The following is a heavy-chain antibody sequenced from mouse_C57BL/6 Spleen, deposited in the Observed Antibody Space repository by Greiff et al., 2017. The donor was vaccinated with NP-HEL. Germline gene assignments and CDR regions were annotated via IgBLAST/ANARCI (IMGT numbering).Heavy chain of an antibody. Sequence: EVNVVESGGGLVKPGGSLKLSCAASGFTFSSYAMSWVRQTPEKRLEWVATISDGGSYTYYPDNVKGRFTISRDNAKNNLYLQMSHLKSEDTAMYYCARDQLGHYFDYWGQGTTLTVSS. J-gene: IGHJ2*01. V-gene: IGHV5-4*01. CDR2: ISDGGSYT. D-gene: IGHD4-1*01. CDR3: ARDQLGHYFDY. CDR1: GFTFSSYA.